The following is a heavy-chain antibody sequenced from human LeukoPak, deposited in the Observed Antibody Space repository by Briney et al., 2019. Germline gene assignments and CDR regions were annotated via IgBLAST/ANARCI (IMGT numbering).Heavy chain of an antibody. J-gene: IGHJ4*02. Sequence: SVKVSCKASGGTFSSYAISWVRQAPGQGLEWMGRIIPILGIANYAQKFQGRVTITADKSTSTAYMELSSLRSEDTAVYYCAREGLARVVDYWGQGTLVTVSS. V-gene: IGHV1-69*04. CDR3: AREGLARVVDY. CDR2: IIPILGIA. CDR1: GGTFSSYA. D-gene: IGHD3/OR15-3a*01.